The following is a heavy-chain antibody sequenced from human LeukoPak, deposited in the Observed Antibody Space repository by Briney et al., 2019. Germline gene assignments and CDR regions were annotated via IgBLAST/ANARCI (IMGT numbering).Heavy chain of an antibody. Sequence: ASVKVSCKGSGYTFTSYYMHWVRQAPGQGLEWMGIINPSGGSTSYAQKFQGRVTMTRDMSTSTVYMELSSLRSEDTAVYYCARGGYYYGSGSYLYFDYWGQGTLVTVSS. CDR2: INPSGGST. J-gene: IGHJ4*02. CDR1: GYTFTSYY. CDR3: ARGGYYYGSGSYLYFDY. D-gene: IGHD3-10*01. V-gene: IGHV1-46*01.